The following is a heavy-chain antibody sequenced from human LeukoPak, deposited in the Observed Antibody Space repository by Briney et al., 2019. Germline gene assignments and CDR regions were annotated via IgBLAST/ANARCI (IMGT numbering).Heavy chain of an antibody. CDR3: ARQKDGRRTWGDFDY. D-gene: IGHD3-10*01. Sequence: SETLSLTCTVSGGSISSYYWSWLRQPPGKGLEWIGYIYYSGTTNYNPSLKSRVTISVDTSKNQFSLKLSSVTAADTAVYYCARQKDGRRTWGDFDYWGQGTLVTVSS. J-gene: IGHJ4*02. CDR2: IYYSGTT. CDR1: GGSISSYY. V-gene: IGHV4-59*08.